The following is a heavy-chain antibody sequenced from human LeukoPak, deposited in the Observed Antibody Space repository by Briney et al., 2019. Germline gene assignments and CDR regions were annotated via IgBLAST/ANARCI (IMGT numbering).Heavy chain of an antibody. V-gene: IGHV4-39*01. J-gene: IGHJ4*02. CDR1: GGSISSGSYY. CDR3: ARHRVVPAAPRRDY. Sequence: SETLSLTCTVSGGSISSGSYYWGWIRQPPGKGLEWIGSIYYSGSTYYNPSLKSRVTISVDTSKNQFSLKLSSVTAADTAVYYCARHRVVPAAPRRDYWGQGTLVTVSS. D-gene: IGHD2-2*01. CDR2: IYYSGST.